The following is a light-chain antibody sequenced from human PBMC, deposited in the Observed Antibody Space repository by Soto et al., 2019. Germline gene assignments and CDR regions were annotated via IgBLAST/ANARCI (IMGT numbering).Light chain of an antibody. CDR2: AAS. J-gene: IGKJ2*01. Sequence: DIQMTQSPSSLSASVGDRVTITCRASQSISSYLNWYQQKPGKAPKLLIYAASSLQSGVPSRFSGSASGTDFTLTISSLQPEDFATYYCQQSYSTPPNTFGQGTKLEIK. CDR3: QQSYSTPPNT. V-gene: IGKV1-39*01. CDR1: QSISSY.